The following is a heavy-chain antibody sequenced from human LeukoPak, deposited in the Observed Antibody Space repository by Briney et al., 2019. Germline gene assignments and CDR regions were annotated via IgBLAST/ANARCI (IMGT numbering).Heavy chain of an antibody. CDR3: ARTVFPVVVVPTIQRGAFDL. Sequence: GGSLRLSCAVSGFSFSDYDMTWVRQAPGKGLEWVSYISATGTIIHYADSVKGRFTISRDNAENSLFLQMSSLRVEDAAVYYCARTVFPVVVVPTIQRGAFDLWGQGALVSVSS. D-gene: IGHD2-2*01. J-gene: IGHJ4*02. CDR1: GFSFSDYD. V-gene: IGHV3-48*03. CDR2: ISATGTII.